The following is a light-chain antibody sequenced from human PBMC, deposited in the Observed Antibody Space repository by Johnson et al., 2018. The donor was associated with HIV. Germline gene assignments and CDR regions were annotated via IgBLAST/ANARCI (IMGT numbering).Light chain of an antibody. Sequence: QSVLTQPPSVSAAPGQKVTISCSGSSSDIGNNYVSWYQQLPGTGPKLLIYDNNKRPSGIPDRFSGSKSGTSATLGITGLQTGDEADYYCGTWDSSLSVGVFGTGTKVTGL. CDR1: SSDIGNNY. J-gene: IGLJ1*01. V-gene: IGLV1-51*01. CDR3: GTWDSSLSVGV. CDR2: DNN.